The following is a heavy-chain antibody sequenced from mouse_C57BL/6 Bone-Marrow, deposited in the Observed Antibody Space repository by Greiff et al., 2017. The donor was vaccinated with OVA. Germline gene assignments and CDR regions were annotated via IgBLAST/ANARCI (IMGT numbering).Heavy chain of an antibody. D-gene: IGHD2-4*01. CDR2: INPGSGGT. CDR1: GYAFTNYL. CDR3: ARGGGLRRGFAY. J-gene: IGHJ3*01. V-gene: IGHV1-54*01. Sequence: QVQLQQSGAELVRPGTSVKVSCKASGYAFTNYLIEWVKQRPGQGLEWIGVINPGSGGTNYNEKFKGKATLTADKSSSTAYMQLSSLTSEDSAVYFWARGGGLRRGFAYWGQGTLVTVSA.